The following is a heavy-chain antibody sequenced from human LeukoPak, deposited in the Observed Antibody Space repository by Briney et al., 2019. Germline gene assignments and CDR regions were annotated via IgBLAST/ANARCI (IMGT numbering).Heavy chain of an antibody. CDR2: INPSGGST. J-gene: IGHJ3*02. CDR3: ARERDGYNHAGAFDI. V-gene: IGHV1-46*01. Sequence: ASVKVSCKASGYTFTSYYMHWVRQAPGQGLEWMGIINPSGGSTSYAQKFQGRVTMTRDTSTSTVYMELSSLRSEDTAVYYCARERDGYNHAGAFDIWGQGTMVTVSS. CDR1: GYTFTSYY. D-gene: IGHD5-24*01.